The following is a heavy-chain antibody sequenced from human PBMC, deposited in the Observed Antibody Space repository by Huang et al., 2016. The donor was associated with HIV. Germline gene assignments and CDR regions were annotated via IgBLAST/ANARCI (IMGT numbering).Heavy chain of an antibody. D-gene: IGHD2-15*01. CDR2: SSYDGMTE. J-gene: IGHJ6*03. CDR1: GFTSRSHA. CDR3: GRDPAAITETSSHYYYFMDV. V-gene: IGHV3-30*16. Sequence: QVQLVESGGCVVRSGGSLRLSCAGSGFTSRSHAIHWARQTPGQGCGVMGISSYDGMTEHLADNVEGRFTISRDNSRNTVSLQMNSLRPEDTAVYFCGRDPAAITETSSHYYYFMDVWGNGTTVIVSS.